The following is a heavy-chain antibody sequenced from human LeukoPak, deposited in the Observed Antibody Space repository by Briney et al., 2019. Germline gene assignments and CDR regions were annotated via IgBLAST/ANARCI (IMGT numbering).Heavy chain of an antibody. CDR1: GYTFTSYG. D-gene: IGHD6-13*01. Sequence: ASVKVSCKASGYTFTSYGISWVRQAPGQGLEWMGWISAYNGNTNYAQKLQGRVTMTTDTSTSTAYMELRSLRSDDTAVYYCARDLVRGDSSWQTDSGTDYWGQGTLVTVSS. J-gene: IGHJ4*02. V-gene: IGHV1-18*01. CDR3: ARDLVRGDSSWQTDSGTDY. CDR2: ISAYNGNT.